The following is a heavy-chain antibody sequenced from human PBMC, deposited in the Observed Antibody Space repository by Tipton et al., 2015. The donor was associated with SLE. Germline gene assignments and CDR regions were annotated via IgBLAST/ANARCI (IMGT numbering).Heavy chain of an antibody. J-gene: IGHJ6*03. CDR2: INYSGTT. V-gene: IGHV4-39*07. D-gene: IGHD1/OR15-1a*01. CDR3: ARTIAEQVAGFYYYYYMDV. CDR1: GDSISNDNYF. Sequence: LRLSCTISGDSISNDNYFWGWIRQPPGKGLELIGNINYSGTTYYNPSLKTRVAISVDTSKIQFSLRLTSMTAADTAVYYCARTIAEQVAGFYYYYYMDVWGKGTTVTVSS.